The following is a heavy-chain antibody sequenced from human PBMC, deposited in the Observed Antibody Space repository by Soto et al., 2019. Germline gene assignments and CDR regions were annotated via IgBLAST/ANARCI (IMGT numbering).Heavy chain of an antibody. Sequence: QVQLQQWGAGLLKPSETLSLTCAVYGGSFSGYQWSWIRQTPGKGLEWIGEINDSGNINYNPSLKSRITMLVDTPKKQISLRLSSVTAADTAVYYCARGLILWFGDLSRRGGYSYCMDVWGKGTTVTVSS. J-gene: IGHJ6*03. D-gene: IGHD3-10*01. CDR1: GGSFSGYQ. CDR2: INDSGNI. CDR3: ARGLILWFGDLSRRGGYSYCMDV. V-gene: IGHV4-34*01.